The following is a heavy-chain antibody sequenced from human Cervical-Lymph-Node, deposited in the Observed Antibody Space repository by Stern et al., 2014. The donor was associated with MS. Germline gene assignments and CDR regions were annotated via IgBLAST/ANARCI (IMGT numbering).Heavy chain of an antibody. V-gene: IGHV3-11*01. CDR1: GSFFGDPY. J-gene: IGHJ4*02. D-gene: IGHD2-15*01. CDR3: ARDEHSLGS. Sequence: VHLVESGGGLVKPGGSLRLSCAASGSFFGDPYMTWIRQAPGKGLEWVSYISGSGSTTYYADSVKGRFTISRDNAKNSLYLQMNGLRAEDTAVYYCARDEHSLGSWGQGTLVTVSS. CDR2: ISGSGSTT.